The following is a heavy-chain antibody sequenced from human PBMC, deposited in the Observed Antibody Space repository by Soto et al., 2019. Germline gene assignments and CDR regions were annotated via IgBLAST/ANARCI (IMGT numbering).Heavy chain of an antibody. CDR2: ILPILGIA. Sequence: QVQPVQSGAEVKKPGSSVKVSCKASVGTFSSYTISWLRQAPGQGLEWMGRILPILGIANYAQKFQGRVTITADKSTSTAYMELSSLRSEDKAVYYCARDFDYWGQGTLVTVSS. V-gene: IGHV1-69*08. J-gene: IGHJ4*02. CDR3: ARDFDY. CDR1: VGTFSSYT.